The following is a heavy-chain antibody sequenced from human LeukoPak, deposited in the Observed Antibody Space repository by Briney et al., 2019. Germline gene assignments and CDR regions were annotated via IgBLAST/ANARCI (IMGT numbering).Heavy chain of an antibody. CDR2: IYTSGST. V-gene: IGHV4-4*07. J-gene: IGHJ6*03. CDR1: GGSMSSYY. Sequence: PSETLSLTCTVSGGSMSSYYWSWIRQPAGKGLEWIGRIYTSGSTNYNPSLKSRVTMSVDTSKNQFSLKLSSVTAADTAVYYCARSVEGYCSGGSCYSYYYYMDVWGKGTTVTVSS. CDR3: ARSVEGYCSGGSCYSYYYYMDV. D-gene: IGHD2-15*01.